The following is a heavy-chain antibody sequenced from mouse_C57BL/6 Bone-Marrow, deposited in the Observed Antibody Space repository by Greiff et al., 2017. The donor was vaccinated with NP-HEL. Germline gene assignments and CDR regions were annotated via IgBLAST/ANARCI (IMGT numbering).Heavy chain of an antibody. CDR2: IHPNSGST. J-gene: IGHJ2*01. CDR1: GYTFTSYW. D-gene: IGHD1-1*01. Sequence: VQLQQPGAELVKPGASVKLSCKASGYTFTSYWMHWVKQRPGQGLEWIGMIHPNSGSTNYNEKFKSKATLTVDKSSSTAYMQLSSLTSEDSAVYYGARWEITTVVAGDDWGKGTTLTVSS. CDR3: ARWEITTVVAGDD. V-gene: IGHV1-64*01.